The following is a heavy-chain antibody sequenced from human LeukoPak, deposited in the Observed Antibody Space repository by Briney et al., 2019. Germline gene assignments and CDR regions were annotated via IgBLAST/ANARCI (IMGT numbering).Heavy chain of an antibody. Sequence: ASVKVSCKVSGYTLTELSMHWVRQAPGKGLEWMGGFDPEDGETIYAQKFQGRVTMTEDTSTDTAYMELSSLRSEDTAVYYCATVPAVAGLYYFDYWGQGTLATVSS. V-gene: IGHV1-24*01. J-gene: IGHJ4*02. CDR3: ATVPAVAGLYYFDY. D-gene: IGHD6-19*01. CDR2: FDPEDGET. CDR1: GYTLTELS.